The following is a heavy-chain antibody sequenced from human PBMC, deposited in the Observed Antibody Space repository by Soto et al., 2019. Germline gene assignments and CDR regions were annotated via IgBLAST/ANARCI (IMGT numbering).Heavy chain of an antibody. D-gene: IGHD1-26*01. J-gene: IGHJ4*02. V-gene: IGHV3-33*01. Sequence: QVQLVESGGGVVQPGRSLRLSCAASGFTFSSYGMHWVRQAPGKGLEWVAVIWYDGSNKYYADSVKGRFTISRDNSKNTLYLQMNSLRAEDTAVYYCARDHRSEKWELMYYFDYWGQGTLVTVSS. CDR3: ARDHRSEKWELMYYFDY. CDR1: GFTFSSYG. CDR2: IWYDGSNK.